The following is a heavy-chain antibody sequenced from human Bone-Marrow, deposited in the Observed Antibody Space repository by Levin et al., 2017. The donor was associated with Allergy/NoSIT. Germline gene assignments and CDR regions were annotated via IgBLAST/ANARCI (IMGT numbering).Heavy chain of an antibody. D-gene: IGHD5/OR15-5a*01. CDR3: ARGGLVLDYYYGMDV. V-gene: IGHV1-18*01. CDR2: ISAYNGNT. J-gene: IGHJ6*02. Sequence: GGSLRLSCKASGYTFTSYGISWVRQAPGQGLEWMGWISAYNGNTNYAQKLQGRVTMTTDTSTSTAYMELRSLRSDDTAVYYCARGGLVLDYYYGMDVWGQGTTVTVSS. CDR1: GYTFTSYG.